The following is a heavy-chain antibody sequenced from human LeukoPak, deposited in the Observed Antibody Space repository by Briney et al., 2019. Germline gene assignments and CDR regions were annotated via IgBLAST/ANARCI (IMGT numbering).Heavy chain of an antibody. CDR2: IHPGDSDT. J-gene: IGHJ4*02. CDR1: GYMFTNYW. D-gene: IGHD3-10*01. CDR3: ARITMVRGVITLFDY. Sequence: GESLKISCKGSGYMFTNYWIGWVRQMPGKGLEWMGIIHPGDSDTRYSPSFQGQVTISADKSISTAYLQWSSLKASDTAMYYCARITMVRGVITLFDYWGQGTLVTVSS. V-gene: IGHV5-51*01.